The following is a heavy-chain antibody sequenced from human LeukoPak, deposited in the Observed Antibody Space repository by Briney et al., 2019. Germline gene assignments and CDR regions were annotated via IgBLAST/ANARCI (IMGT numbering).Heavy chain of an antibody. CDR1: GFTFSSYA. V-gene: IGHV3-23*01. CDR2: ISGSSGRT. J-gene: IGHJ4*02. D-gene: IGHD3-22*01. Sequence: PGGSLRLSCAASGFTFSSYAMGWVRQAPGKGLEWVSAISGSSGRTYYADSVKGRFTISRDNSKNTLYLQMNSLRDEDTAVYYCARDLNSGYYPYYFDYWGQGTLVTVSS. CDR3: ARDLNSGYYPYYFDY.